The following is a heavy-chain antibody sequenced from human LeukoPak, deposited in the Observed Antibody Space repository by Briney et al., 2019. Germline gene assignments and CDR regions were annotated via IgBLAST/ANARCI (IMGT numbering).Heavy chain of an antibody. V-gene: IGHV3-23*01. D-gene: IGHD3-10*01. J-gene: IGHJ4*02. CDR1: GFTFSNYA. CDR2: MSGSGGST. CDR3: ARGYYYGSGSYYNNPHFDY. Sequence: GGSLRLSCAASGFTFSNYAMSWVRQAPGKGLEWVSSMSGSGGSTYYADSVKGRFTISRDNSKNTLYLQMNSLRAEDTAVYYCARGYYYGSGSYYNNPHFDYWGQGTLVTVSS.